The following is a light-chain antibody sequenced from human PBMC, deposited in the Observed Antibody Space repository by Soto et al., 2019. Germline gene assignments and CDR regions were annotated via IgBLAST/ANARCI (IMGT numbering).Light chain of an antibody. CDR2: RNN. V-gene: IGLV1-44*01. CDR1: SSNIGSDS. J-gene: IGLJ2*01. Sequence: QSVLTQPPSASGTPGQRVTISCSGSSSNIGSDSVNWYQQLPGTAPKLLIYRNNQRPSGVPDRLSGSKSGTSASLAISGLQSEDEADYYCQSYDTILSGPIFGGGTKVTVL. CDR3: QSYDTILSGPI.